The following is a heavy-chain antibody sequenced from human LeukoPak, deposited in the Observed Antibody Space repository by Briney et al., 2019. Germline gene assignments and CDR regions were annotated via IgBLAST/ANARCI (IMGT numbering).Heavy chain of an antibody. D-gene: IGHD2-2*02. V-gene: IGHV1-69*13. CDR1: GGTFSSYA. CDR2: IIPIFGTA. Sequence: ASVKVSCTASGGTFSSYAISWVRQAPGQGLEWMGGIIPIFGTANYAQKFQGRVTITADESTSTAYMELSSLRSEDTAVYYCASSLLGYCSSTSCHTFDYWGQGTLVTVSS. J-gene: IGHJ4*02. CDR3: ASSLLGYCSSTSCHTFDY.